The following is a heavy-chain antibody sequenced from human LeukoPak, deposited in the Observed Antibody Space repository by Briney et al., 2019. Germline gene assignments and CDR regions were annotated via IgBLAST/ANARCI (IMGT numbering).Heavy chain of an antibody. D-gene: IGHD5-12*01. CDR3: ARAEWWLPMPKYFDY. V-gene: IGHV4-30-2*01. J-gene: IGHJ4*02. Sequence: PSQTLSLTCTVSGGSISSGGYYWSWIRQPPGKGLEWIGYIYHSGSTYYNPSLKSRVTISVDRSKNQFSLKLSSVTAADTAVYYCARAEWWLPMPKYFDYWGQGTLVTVSS. CDR2: IYHSGST. CDR1: GGSISSGGYY.